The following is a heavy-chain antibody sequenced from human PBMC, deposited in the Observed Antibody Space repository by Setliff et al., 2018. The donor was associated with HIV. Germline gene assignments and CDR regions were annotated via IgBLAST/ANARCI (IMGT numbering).Heavy chain of an antibody. CDR2: IYHSGST. CDR1: GYSISSGYY. J-gene: IGHJ4*02. D-gene: IGHD5-18*01. Sequence: SETLSLTCAVSGYSISSGYYWGWIRQPPGKGLEWIGSIYHSGSTYYNPSLKSRVTISVDTSKNQFSLELSSVTAADTAVYYCARLWDTELGDYWGQGTLVTVSS. V-gene: IGHV4-38-2*01. CDR3: ARLWDTELGDY.